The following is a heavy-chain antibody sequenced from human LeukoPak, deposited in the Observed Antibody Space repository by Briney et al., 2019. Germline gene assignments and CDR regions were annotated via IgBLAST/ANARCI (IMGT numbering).Heavy chain of an antibody. J-gene: IGHJ4*02. CDR1: GDSISSYY. CDR3: ATGYSSTWYYFDY. V-gene: IGHV4-59*01. CDR2: SYHTGST. Sequence: KPSETLSLTCTVSGDSISSYYWSGIRQPPGKGLEWIGYSYHTGSTNYNPSLKSRVTISVDKSKNQFSLKLSSVTAGDTAVYYCATGYSSTWYYFDYWGQGTLVTVSS. D-gene: IGHD6-13*01.